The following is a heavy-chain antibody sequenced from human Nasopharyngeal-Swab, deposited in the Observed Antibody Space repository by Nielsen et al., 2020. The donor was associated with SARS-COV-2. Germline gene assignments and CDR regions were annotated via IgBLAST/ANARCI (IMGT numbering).Heavy chain of an antibody. CDR2: IYYSGST. J-gene: IGHJ6*02. Sequence: PGKGLEWIGYIYYSGSTNYNPSLKSRVTISVDTSKNQFSLKLSSVTAADTAVYYCARGGFSGSYSPYYYYAMDVWGQGTTVTVSS. CDR3: ARGGFSGSYSPYYYYAMDV. D-gene: IGHD3-10*01. V-gene: IGHV4-59*13.